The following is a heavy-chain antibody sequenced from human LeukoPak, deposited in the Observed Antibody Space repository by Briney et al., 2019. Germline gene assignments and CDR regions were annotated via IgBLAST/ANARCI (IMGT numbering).Heavy chain of an antibody. CDR1: GFTFSSYE. CDR3: ARDGAVAGIENDY. CDR2: ISGSGTTK. V-gene: IGHV3-48*03. Sequence: PGGSLRLSCAASGFTFSSYEMKWVRQAPGKELEWVSYISGSGTTKFYADSVKGRFTISRDNAKNSLYLEMNSLRAEDTAVYYCARDGAVAGIENDYWGQGTLVTVSS. J-gene: IGHJ4*02. D-gene: IGHD6-19*01.